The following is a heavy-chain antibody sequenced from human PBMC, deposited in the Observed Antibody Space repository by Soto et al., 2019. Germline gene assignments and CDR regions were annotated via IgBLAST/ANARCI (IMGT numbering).Heavy chain of an antibody. CDR3: ARGHSSVFY. J-gene: IGHJ4*02. CDR1: RYTFNSSW. V-gene: IGHV3-7*03. CDR2: IKQDGSEK. Sequence: PGGSLRLSCAASRYTFNSSWVSWFLQALGKGLEWVANIKQDGSEKYYVDSVKGRFTISSDNAKNSLYLQMNSLRAEDTAVYYCARGHSSVFYWGQGTLVTVSS. D-gene: IGHD3-22*01.